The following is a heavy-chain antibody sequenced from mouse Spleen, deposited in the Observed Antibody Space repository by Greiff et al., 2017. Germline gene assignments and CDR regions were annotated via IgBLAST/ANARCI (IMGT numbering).Heavy chain of an antibody. Sequence: EVKVVESGGGLVKLGGSLKLSCAASGFTFSSYAMSWVRQTPEKRLEWVATISSGGGNTYYPDSVKGRFTISRDNAKNTLYLQMSSLKSEDTAMYYCARRYGNPYYYAMDYWGQGTSVTVSS. J-gene: IGHJ4*01. CDR3: ARRYGNPYYYAMDY. CDR2: ISSGGGNT. CDR1: GFTFSSYA. D-gene: IGHD2-1*01. V-gene: IGHV5-9*04.